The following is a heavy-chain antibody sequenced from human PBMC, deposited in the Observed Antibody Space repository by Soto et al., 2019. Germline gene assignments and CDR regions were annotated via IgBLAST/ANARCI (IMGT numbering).Heavy chain of an antibody. D-gene: IGHD3-16*01. V-gene: IGHV3-23*01. CDR1: RTTFRVYT. CDR3: AKDRDPDGLWDIAF. Sequence: GYLRPPCAARRTTFRVYTICCVRDASGKGLEWVSGIYGSASKTFYADSAKGRFTISRDQSRNTLYLQMNSLRAEVTAVYYCAKDRDPDGLWDIAFWVPGTRVTVSS. J-gene: IGHJ4*02. CDR2: IYGSASKT.